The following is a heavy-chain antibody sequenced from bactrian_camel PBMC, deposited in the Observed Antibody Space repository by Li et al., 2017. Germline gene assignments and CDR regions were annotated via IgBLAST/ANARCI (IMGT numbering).Heavy chain of an antibody. CDR1: GFTFSSYD. Sequence: DVQLVESGGGLVQPGGSLRLSCAASGFTFSSYDMVWVRQVPGKEREGVASIDSDGVTTYADPVKGRFTISQDNTNNTVYLQMNSLKPEDTAVYYCAADWGRCQYGGGWYIPKFWGQGTQVTVS. J-gene: IGHJ4*01. V-gene: IGHV3S40*01. D-gene: IGHD5*01. CDR3: AADWGRCQYGGGWYIPKF. CDR2: IDSDGVTT.